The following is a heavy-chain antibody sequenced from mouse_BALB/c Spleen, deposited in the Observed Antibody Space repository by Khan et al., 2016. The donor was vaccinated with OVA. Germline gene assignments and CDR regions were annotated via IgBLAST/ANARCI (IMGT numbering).Heavy chain of an antibody. J-gene: IGHJ1*01. D-gene: IGHD2-14*01. CDR2: INTYTGEP. Sequence: QIQLVQSGPELKKPGETVKISCKASGYTFTNYGMNWVKQAPGKSLKWMGWINTYTGEPTYADDFKGRFAFSLETSASTAYLQISNLKDEDMATFFCARTYYSYDRYFDVWGAGTTVTVSS. CDR3: ARTYYSYDRYFDV. V-gene: IGHV9-1*02. CDR1: GYTFTNYG.